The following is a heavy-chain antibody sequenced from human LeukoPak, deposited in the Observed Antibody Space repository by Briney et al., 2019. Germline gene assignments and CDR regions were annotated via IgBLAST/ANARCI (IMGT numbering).Heavy chain of an antibody. V-gene: IGHV3-23*01. J-gene: IGHJ3*02. CDR2: ISGSGGST. D-gene: IGHD3-22*01. CDR3: ARRDSYDSSGYYGDVFDI. CDR1: GFTFSSYA. Sequence: GGSLRLSCAASGFTFSSYAMSWVRQAPGKGLEWVSAISGSGGSTYYADSVKGRFTISRDNAKNSLYLQMNSLRAEDTAVYYCARRDSYDSSGYYGDVFDIWGQGTKVTVSS.